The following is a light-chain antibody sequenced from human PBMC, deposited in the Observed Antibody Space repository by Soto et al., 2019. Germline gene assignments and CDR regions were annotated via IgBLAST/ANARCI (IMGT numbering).Light chain of an antibody. J-gene: IGKJ5*01. Sequence: EVVLTQSPVTLSLSPGERATLSCRASQSFRGLLAWYQQKPGQAPRLLIYDAYNRATGIPPRFSGSGSGKAFTLTISGLGPEDSAVYYCQQRHMWPITFGQGTRLE. CDR3: QQRHMWPIT. CDR1: QSFRGL. CDR2: DAY. V-gene: IGKV3-11*01.